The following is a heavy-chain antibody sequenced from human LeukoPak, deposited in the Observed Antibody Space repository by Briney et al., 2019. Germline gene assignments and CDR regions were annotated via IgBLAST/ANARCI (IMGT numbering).Heavy chain of an antibody. CDR1: GLTFSSHG. CDR2: ISYDGSNK. D-gene: IGHD6-13*01. J-gene: IGHJ3*02. V-gene: IGHV3-30*18. CDR3: AKQVGSAGSDAFDI. Sequence: GGSLRLSGPASGLTFSSHGMHWARQAPGKGLEWVAVISYDGSNKYYADSVKGRFTISRDNSKNTLYLQMNSLRAEDTAVYYCAKQVGSAGSDAFDIWGQGTMVTVSS.